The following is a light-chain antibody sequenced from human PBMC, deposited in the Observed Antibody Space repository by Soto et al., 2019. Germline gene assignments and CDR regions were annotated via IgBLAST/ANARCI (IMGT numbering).Light chain of an antibody. CDR1: QTISSN. J-gene: IGKJ2*01. CDR2: GAS. Sequence: EIVMTQSPATLSVSPGERATLSCRASQTISSNLAWYQQKPGQSPRLLIHGASTRATGVPARFSGSGYGTDFTFTISSLQSEDFAVYYCQQYHNWPPQYTFGQGTKLQIK. CDR3: QQYHNWPPQYT. V-gene: IGKV3-15*01.